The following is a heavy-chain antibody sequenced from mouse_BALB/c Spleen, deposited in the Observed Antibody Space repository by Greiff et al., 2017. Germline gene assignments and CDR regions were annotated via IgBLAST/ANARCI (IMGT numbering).Heavy chain of an antibody. CDR2: INPSNGRT. V-gene: IGHV1S81*02. Sequence: QVQLKQPGAELVKPGASVKLSCKASGYTFTSYWMHWVKQRPGQGLEWIGEINPSNGRTNYNEKFKSKATLTVDKSSSTAYMQLSSLTSEDSAVYYCARDYYGNYEFAYWGQGTLVTVSA. CDR3: ARDYYGNYEFAY. D-gene: IGHD2-1*01. J-gene: IGHJ3*01. CDR1: GYTFTSYW.